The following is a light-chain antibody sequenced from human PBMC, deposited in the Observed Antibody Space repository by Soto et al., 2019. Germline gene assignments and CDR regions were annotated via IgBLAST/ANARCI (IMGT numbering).Light chain of an antibody. J-gene: IGLJ3*02. Sequence: QSVLTQPPSVSGAPGQRVTISCAGSSSNIGAGYHVHWYQQLPGAAPKLLIYDTKNRPSGVPDRFSGSKSGTSASLAITGLQAEDESDYYCQSYDSSLSGWVFGGGTKVTVL. CDR3: QSYDSSLSGWV. V-gene: IGLV1-40*01. CDR1: SSNIGAGYH. CDR2: DTK.